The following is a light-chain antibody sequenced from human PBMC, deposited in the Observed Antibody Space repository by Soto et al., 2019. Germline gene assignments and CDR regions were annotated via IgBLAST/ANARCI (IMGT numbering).Light chain of an antibody. Sequence: TQPASVSGSPGQSITISCTGTSSDVGDYDFVSWYQHYPGKAPQLMIFEVSYRASGVSNRFSGSKSGNTASLTISGLQAEDEADYYCSSYTATSTLPIFGTGTKVTVL. V-gene: IGLV2-14*01. CDR2: EVS. CDR3: SSYTATSTLPI. J-gene: IGLJ1*01. CDR1: SSDVGDYDF.